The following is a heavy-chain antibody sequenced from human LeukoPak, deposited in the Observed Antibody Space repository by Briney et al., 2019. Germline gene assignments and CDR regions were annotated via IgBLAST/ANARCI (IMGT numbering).Heavy chain of an antibody. J-gene: IGHJ4*02. CDR2: INAGNGNT. CDR1: GYTFTSYA. D-gene: IGHD6-19*01. Sequence: ASVNVSCKASGYTFTSYAMHWVRQAPGQRLEWMGWINAGNGNTKYSQTFQGRVTITRDTSASTAYMELSSLRSEDTAVYYCARVRRAVAGTFDSWGQGTLVTVSS. CDR3: ARVRRAVAGTFDS. V-gene: IGHV1-3*01.